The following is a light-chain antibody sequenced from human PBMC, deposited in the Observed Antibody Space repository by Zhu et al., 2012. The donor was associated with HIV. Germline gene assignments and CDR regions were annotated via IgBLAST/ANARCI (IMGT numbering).Light chain of an antibody. CDR1: QSFSNY. V-gene: IGKV3-11*01. CDR3: QQRSNWPLT. Sequence: EIVLTQSPATLSLSPGERATLSCRASQSFSNYLAWYQQKPGQAPRLLIYDASNRATGIPARFSGSGSGTDFTLTISSLEPEDFALYYCQQRSNWPLTFGGGTKVEIK. CDR2: DAS. J-gene: IGKJ4*01.